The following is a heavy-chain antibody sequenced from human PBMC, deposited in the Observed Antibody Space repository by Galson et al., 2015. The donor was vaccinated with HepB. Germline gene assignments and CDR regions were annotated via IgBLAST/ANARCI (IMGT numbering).Heavy chain of an antibody. Sequence: SVKVSCKASGFTFTSSAMQWVRQARGQRLEWIGWIVVGSGNTNYAQKFQERVTITRDMSTCTAYMELSSLRSEDTAVYYCAAGQGYSYGYDEFDYWGQGTLVTVSS. CDR1: GFTFTSSA. CDR3: AAGQGYSYGYDEFDY. J-gene: IGHJ4*02. D-gene: IGHD5-18*01. CDR2: IVVGSGNT. V-gene: IGHV1-58*02.